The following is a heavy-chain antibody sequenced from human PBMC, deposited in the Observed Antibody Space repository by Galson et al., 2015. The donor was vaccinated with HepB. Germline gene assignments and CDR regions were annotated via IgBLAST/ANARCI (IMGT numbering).Heavy chain of an antibody. CDR1: GFTFSSYS. CDR3: ARGETYYDFWSGYYPTYYFDY. J-gene: IGHJ4*02. V-gene: IGHV3-21*01. D-gene: IGHD3-3*01. CDR2: ISSSSSYI. Sequence: SLRLSCAASGFTFSSYSMNWVRQAPGKGLEWVSSISSSSSYIYYADSVKGRFTICRDNAKNSLYLQMNSLRAEDTAVYYCARGETYYDFWSGYYPTYYFDYWGQGTLVTVSS.